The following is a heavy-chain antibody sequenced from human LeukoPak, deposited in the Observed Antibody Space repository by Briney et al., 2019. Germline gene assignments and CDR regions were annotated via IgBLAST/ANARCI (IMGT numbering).Heavy chain of an antibody. Sequence: SETLSLTCTVSGDSINTGSYYWGWIRQPPGKGLEWIGYIYYSGSTYYNPSLKSRVTISVDTSKNQFSLKLSSVTAADTAVYYCARASPSDAFDIWGQGTMVTVSS. V-gene: IGHV4-30-4*08. J-gene: IGHJ3*02. CDR2: IYYSGST. CDR3: ARASPSDAFDI. CDR1: GDSINTGSYY.